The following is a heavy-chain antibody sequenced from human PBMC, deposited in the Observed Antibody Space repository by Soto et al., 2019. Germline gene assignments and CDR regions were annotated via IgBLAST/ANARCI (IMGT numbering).Heavy chain of an antibody. CDR3: ERGFIGGDADCFDP. V-gene: IGHV1-3*01. Sequence: QVQLVQSGAEVKKPGASVKVSCKASGYTFTSYAMHCVRPAPGQRLEWMGWINAGNGNTKYSQKFQSIVTITRDTSASTVYMELSSLRSEDTAVEDGERGFIGGDADCFDPWGQGALVTVS. CDR1: GYTFTSYA. CDR2: INAGNGNT. D-gene: IGHD2-21*02. J-gene: IGHJ5*02.